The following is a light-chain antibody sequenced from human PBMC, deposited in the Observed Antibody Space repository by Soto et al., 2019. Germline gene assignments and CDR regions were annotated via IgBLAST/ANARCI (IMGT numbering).Light chain of an antibody. CDR3: SSYTTSNTRQIV. V-gene: IGLV2-14*03. CDR2: DVS. CDR1: SSDVGGYNY. Sequence: QSALTQPASVSGSPGQSINICCTGTSSDVGGYNYVSWYQHHPGKAPKLIIYDVSNRPSGVSNPFSGSKSGNTASLTISGLQPEDEADYYCSSYTTSNTRQIVFGTGTKVTVL. J-gene: IGLJ1*01.